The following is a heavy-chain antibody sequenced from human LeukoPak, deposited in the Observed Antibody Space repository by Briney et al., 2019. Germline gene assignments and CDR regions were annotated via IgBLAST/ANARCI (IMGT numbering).Heavy chain of an antibody. CDR3: VKECLVIINYSFDY. CDR1: GFTFSNYA. CDR2: ISSTGGST. J-gene: IGHJ4*02. Sequence: GGSLRLSCSASGFTFSNYAMHWVRQAPGKGLEYVSVISSTGGSTYYADSVKGRFTVSRDNSKNTLYLQMSSLRAEDTAVYYCVKECLVIINYSFDYWGQGTLVTVSS. V-gene: IGHV3-64D*06. D-gene: IGHD3-22*01.